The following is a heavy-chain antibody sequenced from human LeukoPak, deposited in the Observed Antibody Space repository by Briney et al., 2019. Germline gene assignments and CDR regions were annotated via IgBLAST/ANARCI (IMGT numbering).Heavy chain of an antibody. J-gene: IGHJ4*02. CDR2: ISTSSDTI. D-gene: IGHD6-19*01. CDR1: GLTFSTYS. CDR3: ARGWLSNTFDC. V-gene: IGHV3-48*02. Sequence: GGSLRLSCAAAGLTFSTYSMDWVRQTPGRGLEWLSHISTSSDTIYYADSVKGRFTISRDNAKDSLYLQMNSLRDEDTAVYYCARGWLSNTFDCWGQGTLVTVSS.